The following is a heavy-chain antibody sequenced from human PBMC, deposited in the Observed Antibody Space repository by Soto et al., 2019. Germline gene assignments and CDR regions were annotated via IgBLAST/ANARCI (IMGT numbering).Heavy chain of an antibody. V-gene: IGHV3-30*18. CDR1: GFTFSSYG. Sequence: QVQLVESGGGVVQPGRSLRLSCAASGFTFSSYGMHWVRQAPGKGLEWVAVISYDGSNKYYADSVKGRFTISRDNSNITLYLQVNSLKAEDTAVYYCANSREVVVVAATLDYWGQGTLVTVSS. CDR3: ANSREVVVVAATLDY. J-gene: IGHJ4*02. D-gene: IGHD2-15*01. CDR2: ISYDGSNK.